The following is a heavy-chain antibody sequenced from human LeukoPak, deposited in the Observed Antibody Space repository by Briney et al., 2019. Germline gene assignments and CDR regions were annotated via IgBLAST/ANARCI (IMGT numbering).Heavy chain of an antibody. Sequence: PSETLSLTCTVSGGSINSYYWTWIRQPPGKGLEWIGYISYNGSTNYNPSLRSRVTISVDTSKNQFTLQLSSVTAADTAVYYCAREGWEYCSGSCSLYDYWGQGTPVTVSS. CDR2: ISYNGST. CDR3: AREGWEYCSGSCSLYDY. CDR1: GGSINSYY. J-gene: IGHJ4*02. V-gene: IGHV4-59*01. D-gene: IGHD2-15*01.